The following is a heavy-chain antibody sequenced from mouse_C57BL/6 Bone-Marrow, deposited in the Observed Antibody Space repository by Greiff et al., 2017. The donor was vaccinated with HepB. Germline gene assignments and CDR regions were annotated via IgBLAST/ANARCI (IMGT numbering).Heavy chain of an antibody. V-gene: IGHV5-16*01. CDR1: GFTFSDYY. CDR3: ARDLDYFDY. CDR2: INYDGSST. J-gene: IGHJ2*01. Sequence: EVMLVESEGGLVQPGSSMKLSCTASGFTFSDYYMAWVRQVPEKGLEWVANINYDGSSTYYLDSLKSRFIISRDNAKNILYLQMSSLMSEDTATYYCARDLDYFDYWGQGTTLTVSS.